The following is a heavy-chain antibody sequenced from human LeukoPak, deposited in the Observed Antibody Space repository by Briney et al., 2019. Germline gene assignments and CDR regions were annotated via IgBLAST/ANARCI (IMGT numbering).Heavy chain of an antibody. D-gene: IGHD3-10*01. J-gene: IGHJ4*02. CDR2: ISSSSSYI. CDR1: VFTFSSYS. Sequence: PGGSLRLSCAASVFTFSSYSMNWVRQAPGKGLEWVSSISSSSSYIYYADSVKGRFTISRDNAKNSLYLQMNSLRAEDTAVYYCARDTSNGVGSGSPFDYWGQGTLVTVSS. V-gene: IGHV3-21*01. CDR3: ARDTSNGVGSGSPFDY.